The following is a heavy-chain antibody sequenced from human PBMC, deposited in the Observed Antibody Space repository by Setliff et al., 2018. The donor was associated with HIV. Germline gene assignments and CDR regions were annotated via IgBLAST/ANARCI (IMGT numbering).Heavy chain of an antibody. Sequence: LSLPCSVSGGSISSHYWTWIRQSPGKGLEWIGSVYYSGDTDYNPSLKSRVSTSVDTSKNQFSLNLSSVTAADTAVYYCARHTIGVATWSDGFDFWGQGRLVTVSS. CDR3: ARHTIGVATWSDGFDF. D-gene: IGHD6-19*01. V-gene: IGHV4-59*11. CDR2: VYYSGDT. J-gene: IGHJ4*02. CDR1: GGSISSHY.